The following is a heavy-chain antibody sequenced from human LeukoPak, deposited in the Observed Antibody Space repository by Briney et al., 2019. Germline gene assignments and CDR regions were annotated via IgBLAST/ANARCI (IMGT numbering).Heavy chain of an antibody. CDR1: GGSISSYY. CDR2: IYSSVST. Sequence: PSETLSLTCTVSGGSISSYYWSWIRQPPGKGLEWIGYIYSSVSTNYNPSLKSRVTISVDTSKNQFSLKLSSVTAADTAVYYCARGLTGYYMFDYWGQGTLVTVSS. V-gene: IGHV4-59*01. D-gene: IGHD3-9*01. J-gene: IGHJ4*02. CDR3: ARGLTGYYMFDY.